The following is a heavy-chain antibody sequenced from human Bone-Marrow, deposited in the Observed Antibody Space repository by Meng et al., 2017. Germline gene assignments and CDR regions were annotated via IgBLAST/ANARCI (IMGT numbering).Heavy chain of an antibody. J-gene: IGHJ4*02. CDR3: EKDSGIAAAGNGVDY. CDR1: GFTFSSYA. Sequence: GESLKISCAASGFTFSSYAMSWVRQAPGKGLEWVSAISGSGGSTYYADSVKGRFTISRDNSKNTLYLQMNSLRAEDTAVYYCEKDSGIAAAGNGVDYWGQGTLVTVSS. CDR2: ISGSGGST. D-gene: IGHD6-13*01. V-gene: IGHV3-23*01.